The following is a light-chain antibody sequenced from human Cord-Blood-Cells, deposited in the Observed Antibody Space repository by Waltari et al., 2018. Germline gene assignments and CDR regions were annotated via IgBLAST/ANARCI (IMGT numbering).Light chain of an antibody. CDR1: SLRSYY. V-gene: IGLV3-19*01. CDR3: NSRDSSGNHLRV. J-gene: IGLJ2*01. Sequence: SSELTQDPAVSVALGQTVRITCQGESLRSYYASWYQEKPGQAPVLVSYGKNNRPSGIPDRFAGSSSGNTASLTITGAQAEDEADYYCNSRDSSGNHLRVFGGGTKLTVL. CDR2: GKN.